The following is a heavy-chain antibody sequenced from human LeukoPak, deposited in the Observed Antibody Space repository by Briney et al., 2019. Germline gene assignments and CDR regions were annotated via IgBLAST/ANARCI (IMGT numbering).Heavy chain of an antibody. D-gene: IGHD4-11*01. CDR2: ISGSGGST. Sequence: PGGSLRLSCAASGFTFSSYAMSWVRQAPGKGLEWVSAISGSGGSTYYADSVKGRFTISRDNSKNTLYLQMNSLRAEDTAVYYCAKPLLATVTTYNWFDHWGQGTLVTVSS. CDR3: AKPLLATVTTYNWFDH. V-gene: IGHV3-23*01. J-gene: IGHJ5*02. CDR1: GFTFSSYA.